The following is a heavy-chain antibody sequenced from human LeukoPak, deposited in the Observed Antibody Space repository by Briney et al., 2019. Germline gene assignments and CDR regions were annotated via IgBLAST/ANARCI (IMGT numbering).Heavy chain of an antibody. CDR3: ASEIFGVVIPLDY. V-gene: IGHV3-48*01. CDR2: ISSSSSTI. J-gene: IGHJ4*02. CDR1: GFTFSSYS. Sequence: PGGSLRLSCAASGFTFSSYSMNSVRQAPGKGLEWVSYISSSSSTIYYADSVKGRFTISRDNAKNSLYLQMNSLRAEDTAVYYCASEIFGVVIPLDYWGQGTLVTVSS. D-gene: IGHD3-3*01.